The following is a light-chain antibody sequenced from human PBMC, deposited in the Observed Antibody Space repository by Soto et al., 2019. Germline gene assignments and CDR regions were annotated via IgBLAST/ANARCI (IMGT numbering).Light chain of an antibody. CDR2: VAS. Sequence: AIQLTQSPSSLSASVGDRVTITCRASQGISNALAWYQQRSGEAPKLLIYVASRLEGGVPSRFSGSGSGTDLTLTISSLQPEDFATYYCQQFSDYPQITFGQGTRLEMK. CDR3: QQFSDYPQIT. J-gene: IGKJ5*01. CDR1: QGISNA. V-gene: IGKV1D-13*01.